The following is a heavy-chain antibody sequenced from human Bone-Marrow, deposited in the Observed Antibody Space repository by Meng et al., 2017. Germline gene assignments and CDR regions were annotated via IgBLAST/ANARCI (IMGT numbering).Heavy chain of an antibody. CDR1: GFTFSSYA. CDR3: ARGDRGWTAPFDY. V-gene: IGHV3-30*01. J-gene: IGHJ4*02. D-gene: IGHD6-19*01. Sequence: QVQVVGSGGGVVQPGRSLRLSCAASGFTFSSYAMHWVRQAPGKGLEWVAVISYDGSNKYYADSVKGRFTISRDNSKNTLYLQMNSLRAEDTAVYYCARGDRGWTAPFDYWGQGTLVTVSS. CDR2: ISYDGSNK.